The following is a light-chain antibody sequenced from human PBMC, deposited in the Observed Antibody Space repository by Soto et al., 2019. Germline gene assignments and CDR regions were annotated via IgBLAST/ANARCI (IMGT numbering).Light chain of an antibody. CDR3: QSYDSSLSGL. V-gene: IGLV1-40*01. Sequence: QSVLTQSPSVSVALGQRVTISCTGSSSNIGAGYDVHWYQQLPGTAPKLLIYGNSNRPSGVPDRFSGSKSGTSASLAITGLQAEDEADYYCQSYDSSLSGLFGGGTKLTVL. CDR2: GNS. CDR1: SSNIGAGYD. J-gene: IGLJ3*02.